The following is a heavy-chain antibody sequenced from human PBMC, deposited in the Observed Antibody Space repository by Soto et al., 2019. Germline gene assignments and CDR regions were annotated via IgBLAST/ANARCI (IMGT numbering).Heavy chain of an antibody. V-gene: IGHV3-7*01. J-gene: IGHJ6*03. CDR1: GFTFSSYW. CDR2: IKQDGSEK. CDR3: ARIKKDYYYYYYMDV. Sequence: PGGSLRLSCAASGFTFSSYWMSWVRQAPGKGLEWVANIKQDGSEKYYVDSVKGRFTISRDNDKNSLYLQMNSLRAEDKAVYYCARIKKDYYYYYYMDVWGKVTTVTVSS.